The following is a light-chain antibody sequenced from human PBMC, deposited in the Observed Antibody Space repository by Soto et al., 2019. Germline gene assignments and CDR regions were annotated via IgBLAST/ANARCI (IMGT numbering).Light chain of an antibody. V-gene: IGLV1-44*01. Sequence: QSVLTQPPSASGTPGQRVTISCSGSSSNIGSQTVNWYQQLPGTAPKLLIYSNNQRPSGVPARFSGSTSGTSASLAISGLQSEDEADYYCAAWADSLNGRVFGGGTKLTVL. CDR3: AAWADSLNGRV. CDR1: SSNIGSQT. CDR2: SNN. J-gene: IGLJ3*02.